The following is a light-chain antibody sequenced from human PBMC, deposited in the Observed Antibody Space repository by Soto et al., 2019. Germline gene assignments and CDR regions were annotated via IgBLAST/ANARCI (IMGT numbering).Light chain of an antibody. V-gene: IGKV4-1*01. CDR2: WAS. CDR1: RSVLYSPNNKNY. CDR3: QQYLNAPQP. J-gene: IGKJ1*01. Sequence: DIVMTQSPDSVAVSLGERATINCKPSRSVLYSPNNKNYLAWYQQKPGRTPKLLIYWASTRVSGVPDRFSSSGSGTHFTLTLTSLQAEDVAVYYCQQYLNAPQPLGHATKVEIK.